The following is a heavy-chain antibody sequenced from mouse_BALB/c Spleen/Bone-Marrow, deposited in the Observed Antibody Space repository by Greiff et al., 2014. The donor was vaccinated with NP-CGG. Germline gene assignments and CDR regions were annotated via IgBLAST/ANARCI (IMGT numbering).Heavy chain of an antibody. CDR3: TGHGGYYPYYYALDY. Sequence: DVHLVESGGGLVKPGGSLKLSCAASGFAFSSYDMSWVRQTPEKRLEWVAYISHGGGTTYYSDTVKGRFTISRDNAKNTLYLQMSSLKSEDTAIYYCTGHGGYYPYYYALDYWGQGTSVTVSS. V-gene: IGHV5-12-1*01. CDR1: GFAFSSYD. J-gene: IGHJ4*01. D-gene: IGHD2-3*01. CDR2: ISHGGGTT.